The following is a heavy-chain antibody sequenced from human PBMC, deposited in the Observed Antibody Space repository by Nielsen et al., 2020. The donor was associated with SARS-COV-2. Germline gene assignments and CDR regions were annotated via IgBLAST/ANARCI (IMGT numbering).Heavy chain of an antibody. V-gene: IGHV4-39*01. J-gene: IGHJ4*02. CDR2: INYSGRT. Sequence: GSLRLSCTVSGDSVTRGSYYWDWIRQPPGKGLEWIGTINYSGRTLYNWSLKSRVTISVDTSKNQFSLKVSSVTAADTAVYYCARFPGIYGVNTPYFDNWGQGTLVTVSS. CDR1: GDSVTRGSYY. D-gene: IGHD4-11*01. CDR3: ARFPGIYGVNTPYFDN.